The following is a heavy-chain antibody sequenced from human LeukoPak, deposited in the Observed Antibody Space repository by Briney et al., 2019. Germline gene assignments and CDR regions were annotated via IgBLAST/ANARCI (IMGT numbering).Heavy chain of an antibody. CDR3: AGRGYSGYDFDY. CDR2: INPNSGGT. D-gene: IGHD5-12*01. CDR1: GYTFTTYY. V-gene: IGHV1-2*02. Sequence: ASVTVSSTASGYTFTTYYMHWVRQAPRQGLEWMGWINPNSGGTNYAQKFQGRVTMTRDTSISTAYMELSRLRSDDTAVYYCAGRGYSGYDFDYWGQGTLVTVSS. J-gene: IGHJ4*02.